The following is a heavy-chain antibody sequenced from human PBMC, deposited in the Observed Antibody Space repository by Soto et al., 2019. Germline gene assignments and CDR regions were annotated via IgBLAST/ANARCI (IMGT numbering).Heavy chain of an antibody. V-gene: IGHV3-30*18. CDR1: GFTCSSYG. Sequence: QVQLVESGGGVVQPGRSLRLSCAASGFTCSSYGIHWVRQAPGKGLEWVAVISYDGNNKYYADSVKGRFTISRDNSKNTLYLQMNSLRAEDTAVYYCAKNGPSSGSGAFDIWGQGTMVTVSS. J-gene: IGHJ3*02. D-gene: IGHD3-10*01. CDR3: AKNGPSSGSGAFDI. CDR2: ISYDGNNK.